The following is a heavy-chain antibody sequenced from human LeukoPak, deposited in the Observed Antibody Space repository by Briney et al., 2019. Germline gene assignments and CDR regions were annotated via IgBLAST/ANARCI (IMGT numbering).Heavy chain of an antibody. J-gene: IGHJ4*02. CDR1: GGSISSGGYY. Sequence: SQTLSLTCTVSGGSISSGGYYWSWIRQHPGKGLEWIGYIYYSGSTYYNPSLKSRVTISVDTSKNQFSLKLSSVTAADTAVYYCARAPRYSSSWYESYYFDYWGQGTLVTVSP. CDR3: ARAPRYSSSWYESYYFDY. CDR2: IYYSGST. D-gene: IGHD6-13*01. V-gene: IGHV4-31*03.